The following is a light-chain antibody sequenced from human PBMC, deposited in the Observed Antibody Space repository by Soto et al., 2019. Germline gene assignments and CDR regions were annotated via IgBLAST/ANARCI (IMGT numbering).Light chain of an antibody. Sequence: DLQMTQPPSSLSASVGDRVTITCRASQSTSSYLNWYQQKPGKAPKLLIYAASSLHSGVPSRFSGSESGTEFNITISVLQPADFETYCSQPSYGSPQIFGHGAKLEIK. CDR1: QSTSSY. J-gene: IGKJ2*01. CDR2: AAS. CDR3: QPSYGSPQI. V-gene: IGKV1-39*01.